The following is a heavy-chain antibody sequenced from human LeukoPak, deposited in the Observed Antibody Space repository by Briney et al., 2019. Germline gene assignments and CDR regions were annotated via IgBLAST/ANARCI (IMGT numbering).Heavy chain of an antibody. CDR1: GYTFTGYY. Sequence: ASVKVSCKASGYTFTGYYMHWVRQAPGQGLEWMGWINPNSGGTNYAQKFQGGVTMTRDTSISTAYMELSRLRSDDTAVYYCASQSSGPGPAYYYYYGMDVWGQGTTVTVSS. CDR2: INPNSGGT. D-gene: IGHD6-19*01. J-gene: IGHJ6*02. CDR3: ASQSSGPGPAYYYYYGMDV. V-gene: IGHV1-2*02.